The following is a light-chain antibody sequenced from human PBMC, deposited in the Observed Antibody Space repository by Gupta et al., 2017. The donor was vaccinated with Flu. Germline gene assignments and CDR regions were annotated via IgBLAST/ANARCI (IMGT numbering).Light chain of an antibody. CDR2: GAS. V-gene: IGKV3-15*01. CDR1: PSIINN. Sequence: IVMTQSQDTLSVSPGERVALSCRASPSIINNVAWYQQRPGQAPSLLIYGASTRATGVTARFGGRGAGTDLTLTISSPQSEEFAVYCCQQNKNWPPLIFGGGTKVELK. J-gene: IGKJ4*01. CDR3: QQNKNWPPLI.